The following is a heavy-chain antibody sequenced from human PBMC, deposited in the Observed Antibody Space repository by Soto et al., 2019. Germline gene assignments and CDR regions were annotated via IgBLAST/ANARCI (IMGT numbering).Heavy chain of an antibody. J-gene: IGHJ4*02. V-gene: IGHV3-7*03. CDR3: ARTNVYDY. CDR2: IKHDGTEK. Sequence: EVQLVESGGGLVQPGGSLRLSCAASGFSLRTYWMNWVRQAPGKGLEWVANIKHDGTEKYYVDSVKGRFTISRDDAKNSLFLQMNSLRAEDTAVYYCARTNVYDYWGQGTLVTVSS. CDR1: GFSLRTYW. D-gene: IGHD1-1*01.